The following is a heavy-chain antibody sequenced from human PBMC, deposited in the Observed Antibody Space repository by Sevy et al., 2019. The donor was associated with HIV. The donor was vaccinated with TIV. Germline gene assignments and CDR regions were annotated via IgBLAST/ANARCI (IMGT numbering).Heavy chain of an antibody. Sequence: GGSLRLSCTTSGFTFDDYAMSWFRQAPGKGLEWVAFITRNSYEAYGGTTDYAASVKGRFIISRDDSKSIAHLQMNSLKTEDTAVHYCTRGLATADTPEYYFDYWGQGTLVTVSS. CDR3: TRGLATADTPEYYFDY. CDR1: GFTFDDYA. D-gene: IGHD5-12*01. J-gene: IGHJ4*02. CDR2: ITRNSYEAYGGTT. V-gene: IGHV3-49*03.